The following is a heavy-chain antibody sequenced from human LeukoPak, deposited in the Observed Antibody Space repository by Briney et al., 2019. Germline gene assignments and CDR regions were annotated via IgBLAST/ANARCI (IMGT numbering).Heavy chain of an antibody. J-gene: IGHJ4*02. Sequence: GGSLRLSCAASGFTLSSYAMHWVRQAPGKGLEWVAVISDDGSNKYYADSAKGRFTISRDNSKNTLYLQMNSLRTEDTAVYYCARDQRIGGYSYGLTGNFDYWGQGTLVTVSS. CDR2: ISDDGSNK. CDR1: GFTLSSYA. D-gene: IGHD5-18*01. CDR3: ARDQRIGGYSYGLTGNFDY. V-gene: IGHV3-30-3*01.